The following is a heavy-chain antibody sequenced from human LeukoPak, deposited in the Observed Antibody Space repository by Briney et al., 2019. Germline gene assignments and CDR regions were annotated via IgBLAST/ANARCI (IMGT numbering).Heavy chain of an antibody. D-gene: IGHD3-22*01. V-gene: IGHV1-69*13. J-gene: IGHJ3*02. Sequence: ASVKVSCKASGGIFSSYAISWVRQAPGQGLEWMGGIIPIFGTANYAQKFQGRVTITADESTSTAYMELSSLRSEDTAVYYCARAPHYYDSSGYLVDAFDIWGQGTMVTVSS. CDR1: GGIFSSYA. CDR3: ARAPHYYDSSGYLVDAFDI. CDR2: IIPIFGTA.